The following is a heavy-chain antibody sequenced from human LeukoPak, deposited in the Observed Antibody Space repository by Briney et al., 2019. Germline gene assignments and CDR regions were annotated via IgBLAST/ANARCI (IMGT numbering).Heavy chain of an antibody. J-gene: IGHJ5*02. CDR2: IYTSGST. D-gene: IGHD3-10*01. CDR3: ARDKYYYGSGSDGNWFDP. CDR1: GGSISSYY. V-gene: IGHV4-4*07. Sequence: SETLSLTCTVSGGSISSYYWSWIRQPPGKGLEWIGRIYTSGSTNYNPSLKSRVTMSVDTSKNQFSLKLSSVTAADTAVYYCARDKYYYGSGSDGNWFDPWGQGTLVTVSS.